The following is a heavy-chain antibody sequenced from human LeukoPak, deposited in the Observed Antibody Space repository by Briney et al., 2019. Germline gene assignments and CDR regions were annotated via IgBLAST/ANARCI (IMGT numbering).Heavy chain of an antibody. CDR3: AREGSSWYAGWFDP. CDR1: GFTFSSYW. CDR2: IKQDGSEK. J-gene: IGHJ5*02. D-gene: IGHD6-13*01. Sequence: GGPLRLSCAASGFTFSSYWMSWVRQAPGKGLEWVANIKQDGSEKYYVDSVKGRFTISRDNAKNSLYLQMNSLRAEDTAVYYCAREGSSWYAGWFDPWGQGTLVTVSS. V-gene: IGHV3-7*01.